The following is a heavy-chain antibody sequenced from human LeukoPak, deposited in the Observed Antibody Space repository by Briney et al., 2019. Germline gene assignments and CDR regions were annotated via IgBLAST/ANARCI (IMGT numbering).Heavy chain of an antibody. CDR3: ARSGPSGLQLDH. CDR1: GGSISTYY. D-gene: IGHD1-26*01. CDR2: LYTSGSN. J-gene: IGHJ4*02. Sequence: SETLSLTCTVSGGSISTYYWSWIRQPAGKGLEWIGRLYTSGSNNYNPSLKSRVTMSVDTSKNQFSLRLNSVTAADTAVYFCARSGPSGLQLDHWGQGTLVTVSS. V-gene: IGHV4-4*07.